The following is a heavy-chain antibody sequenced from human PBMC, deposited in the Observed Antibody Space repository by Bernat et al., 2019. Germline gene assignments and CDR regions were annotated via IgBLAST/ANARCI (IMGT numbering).Heavy chain of an antibody. D-gene: IGHD3-16*01. CDR3: AKSRRGGVPPGYVF. V-gene: IGHV4-34*01. CDR2: ITHSGST. CDR1: GGSFSGYY. J-gene: IGHJ4*02. Sequence: QVQLQQWGAGLLKPSETLSLTCAVYGGSFSGYYWSWLRQPPGKGLEWIGEITHSGSTNYNPSLKSRVTISVDTSKNQFSLRLSSVTAADTAVYYWAKSRRGGVPPGYVFWGQGTLVTVSS.